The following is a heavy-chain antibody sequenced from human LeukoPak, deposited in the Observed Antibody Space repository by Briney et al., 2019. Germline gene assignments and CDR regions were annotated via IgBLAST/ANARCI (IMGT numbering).Heavy chain of an antibody. CDR2: ISSGSSTI. CDR3: ANSAGGSGYYRPLDY. CDR1: GFTFSTYS. V-gene: IGHV3-48*01. J-gene: IGHJ4*02. Sequence: GGSLRLSCAASGFTFSTYSMNWVRQAPGKGLEWVSYISSGSSTIYYADSVKGGFTLSRDNAKNSLYLQMNSLRAEDTAVYYCANSAGGSGYYRPLDYWGQGTLVTVSS. D-gene: IGHD3-22*01.